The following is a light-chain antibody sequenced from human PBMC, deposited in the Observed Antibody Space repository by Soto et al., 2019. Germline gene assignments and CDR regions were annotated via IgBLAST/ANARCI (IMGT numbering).Light chain of an antibody. CDR2: GAS. CDR1: QSVSSSY. J-gene: IGKJ1*01. Sequence: EIVLTQSPGTLSLSPGERATLSCRASQSVSSSYLAWYQQKPGQAPRLLIYGASSRATVIPDRFSGSGSGTDFTLTISRLEPEDFAVYYSQQYGSSSWTSGQGTNVQIK. CDR3: QQYGSSSWT. V-gene: IGKV3-20*01.